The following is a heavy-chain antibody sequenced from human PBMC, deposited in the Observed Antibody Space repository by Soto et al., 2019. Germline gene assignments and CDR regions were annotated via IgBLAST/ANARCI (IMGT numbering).Heavy chain of an antibody. D-gene: IGHD3-3*02. CDR3: ARLGAFYQSLDP. J-gene: IGHJ5*02. V-gene: IGHV4-59*08. CDR2: IYYAGST. CDR1: GGSFSPNY. Sequence: QLQLQESGPGLVKPSETLSITCTVAGGSFSPNYWSWIRQPPGKGLEWVGYIYYAGSTSYNPSLKSRVTISLDTSKSQFSLSLSSVTAADTAVHYCARLGAFYQSLDPWGPCTLVTVSS.